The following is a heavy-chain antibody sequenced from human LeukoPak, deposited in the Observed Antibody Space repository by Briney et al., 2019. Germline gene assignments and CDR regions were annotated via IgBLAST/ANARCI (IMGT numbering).Heavy chain of an antibody. V-gene: IGHV4-30-2*01. CDR2: IYRSGST. D-gene: IGHD3-22*01. CDR3: ARDYAYYYDSSGYYYLTD. J-gene: IGHJ4*02. Sequence: SQTLSLTCTVSGGSISSGGYYWSWIRQPPGKGLEWIGYIYRSGSTYYNPSLKSRVTISVDRSKNQFSLKLSSVTAADTAVYYCARDYAYYYDSSGYYYLTDWGQGTLVTVSS. CDR1: GGSISSGGYY.